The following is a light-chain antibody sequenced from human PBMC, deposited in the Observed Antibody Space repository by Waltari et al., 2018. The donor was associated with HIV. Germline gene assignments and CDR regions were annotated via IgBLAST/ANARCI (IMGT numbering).Light chain of an antibody. CDR2: EGI. V-gene: IGLV2-23*01. CDR1: SSDVGNYNL. CDR3: SSYGGSSNWL. J-gene: IGLJ2*01. Sequence: QSALTQPASVSGSPGQSITISCTGTSSDVGNYNLVSWYQQHPGKAPKLIIYEGIKRPSGVSNRISGSKAANTASLTISGLQADDEADYYCSSYGGSSNWLFGGGTKLTVL.